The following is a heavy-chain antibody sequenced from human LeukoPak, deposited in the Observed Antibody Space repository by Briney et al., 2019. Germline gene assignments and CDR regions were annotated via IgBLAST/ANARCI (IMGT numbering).Heavy chain of an antibody. D-gene: IGHD3-10*01. CDR3: AKGQANYYGSGSYYNPTYYYGMDV. Sequence: GGSLRLSCAASGFTFSSYAMSWVRQAPGKGLEWVSAISCSGGSTYYADSVKGRFTISRDNSKNTLYLQMNSLRAEDTAIYYCAKGQANYYGSGSYYNPTYYYGMDVWGQGTTVTVSS. CDR1: GFTFSSYA. V-gene: IGHV3-23*01. J-gene: IGHJ6*02. CDR2: ISCSGGST.